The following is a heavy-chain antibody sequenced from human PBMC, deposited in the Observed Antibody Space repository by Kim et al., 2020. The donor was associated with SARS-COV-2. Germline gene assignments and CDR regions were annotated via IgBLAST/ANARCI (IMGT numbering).Heavy chain of an antibody. CDR3: ARDFPLLWFGGAPYGMDV. CDR1: GFTFSSYW. J-gene: IGHJ6*02. D-gene: IGHD3-10*01. V-gene: IGHV3-74*01. CDR2: INSDGSST. Sequence: GGSLRLSCAVSGFTFSSYWMHWVRQAPGKGLVWVSRINSDGSSTSYADSVKGRFTISRDNAKNTLYLQMNSLRAEDTAVYYCARDFPLLWFGGAPYGMDVWGQGTTVTVSS.